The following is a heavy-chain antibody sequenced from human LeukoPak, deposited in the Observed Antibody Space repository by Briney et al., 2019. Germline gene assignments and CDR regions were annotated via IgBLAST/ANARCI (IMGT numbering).Heavy chain of an antibody. D-gene: IGHD1-26*01. J-gene: IGHJ5*01. CDR3: ARDCVIVGAPCYDS. V-gene: IGHV3-7*04. CDR1: GFTFSSYW. Sequence: PGGSLRLSCAASGFTFSSYWMSWVRQAPGKGLEWLANIKQEGSEKIYVDSLKGRFTISRDNAKNSLYLQMNSLRAEDTAVYYCARDCVIVGAPCYDSWGQGTLVTVS. CDR2: IKQEGSEK.